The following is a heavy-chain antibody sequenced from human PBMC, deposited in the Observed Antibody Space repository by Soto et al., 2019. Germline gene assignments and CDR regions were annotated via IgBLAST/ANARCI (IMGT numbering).Heavy chain of an antibody. D-gene: IGHD3-22*01. CDR3: VRARSTDSRPDY. J-gene: IGHJ4*02. CDR1: GFTFSLYS. V-gene: IGHV3-21*01. CDR2: ITSSSSYI. Sequence: SLRLSCAASGFTFSLYSMIWVRQAPGKGLEWVASITSSSSYIYYEDSLKGRFTISRDNAKNSPFLQLDSLRAEDTAVYFCVRARSTDSRPDYWGQGTLVTVSS.